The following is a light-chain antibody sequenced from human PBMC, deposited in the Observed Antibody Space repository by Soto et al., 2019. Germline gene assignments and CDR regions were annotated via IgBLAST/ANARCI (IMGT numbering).Light chain of an antibody. J-gene: IGKJ2*01. CDR1: XSLAYIDGNTY. V-gene: IGKV2-30*01. CDR3: XXXXHWPPYT. Sequence: DVVMTQSPLSLXVTLXXPASISCRSSXSLAYIDGNTYLNWFQQRPGQSPRRLIYNVSNRDSGVPDRFSGSGSGTDFTLRISRVEAEXXXVXXXXXXXHWPPYTFGQGTKLEIK. CDR2: NVS.